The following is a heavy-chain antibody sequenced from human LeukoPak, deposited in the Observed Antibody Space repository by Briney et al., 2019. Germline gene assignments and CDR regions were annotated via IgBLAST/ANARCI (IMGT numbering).Heavy chain of an antibody. CDR1: GGTFSSYA. Sequence: SVKVSCKASGGTFSSYAISWVRPAAGQGIEWMGRILTIFGKANYAQTFQGRVTIHTHESPNPAYMGLSSQRSEDTAVYYCARDPPPDSGSYYDYYWGQGTLVTVST. D-gene: IGHD1-26*01. V-gene: IGHV1-69*05. J-gene: IGHJ4*02. CDR3: ARDPPPDSGSYYDYY. CDR2: ILTIFGKA.